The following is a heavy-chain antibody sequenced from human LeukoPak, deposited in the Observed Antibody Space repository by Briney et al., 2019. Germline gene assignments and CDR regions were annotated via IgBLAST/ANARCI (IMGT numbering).Heavy chain of an antibody. CDR3: ARDRVVGLGIDNAFDI. D-gene: IGHD2-15*01. J-gene: IGHJ3*02. Sequence: SVQVSSKASGYTFTSYGISWVRQAPGQGLEWMGGIIPVFGTANYAQKFQGRVTITADESTSTAYMELSSLRSEDTAVFYCARDRVVGLGIDNAFDIWGHGTMVTVSS. CDR2: IIPVFGTA. CDR1: GYTFTSYG. V-gene: IGHV1-69*13.